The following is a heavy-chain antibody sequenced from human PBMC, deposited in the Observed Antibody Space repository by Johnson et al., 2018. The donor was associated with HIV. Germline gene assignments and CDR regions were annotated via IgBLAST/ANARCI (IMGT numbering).Heavy chain of an antibody. V-gene: IGHV3-66*02. D-gene: IGHD3-16*01. Sequence: VQLVESGGGVVQPGRSLRLSCAASGFTVSSNYMSWVSQAPGKGLEWVSVIYSGGSTYYADSVKGRFTISRDNAKNSLYLQMNSLRAEDTALYYCSKLRLAWGLSREAFDIWGQGTMVTVSS. CDR3: SKLRLAWGLSREAFDI. CDR1: GFTVSSNY. J-gene: IGHJ3*02. CDR2: IYSGGST.